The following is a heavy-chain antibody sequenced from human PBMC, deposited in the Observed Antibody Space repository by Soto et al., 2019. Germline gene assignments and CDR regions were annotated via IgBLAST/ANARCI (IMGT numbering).Heavy chain of an antibody. CDR2: IIPIFGTT. CDR1: GGTFGSDA. V-gene: IGHV1-69*06. Sequence: SVKVSCKASGGTFGSDAITWVREAPGQGLEWVGRIIPIFGTTNYAQNLQGRVTISPDKSTLTSYMELHSLTSDDTALYYCARDRTDSGYYTNWLDPWGQGTQVTVSS. J-gene: IGHJ5*02. D-gene: IGHD3-22*01. CDR3: ARDRTDSGYYTNWLDP.